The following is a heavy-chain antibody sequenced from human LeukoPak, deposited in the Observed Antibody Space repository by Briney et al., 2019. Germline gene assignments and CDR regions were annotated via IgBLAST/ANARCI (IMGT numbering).Heavy chain of an antibody. CDR3: AHRRTLVELDWLLQPSDWFDP. D-gene: IGHD3-9*01. CDR1: GFSLTTRGVG. CDR2: IYWDDDK. J-gene: IGHJ5*02. V-gene: IGHV2-5*02. Sequence: SGPTLVKPTQTLTLTCTFSGFSLTTRGVGVAWIRQPPGKALEWLALIYWDDDKLYSPSLRSRLTITKDASKNQVVLRMTSMDPVDTATYYCAHRRTLVELDWLLQPSDWFDPWGQGTLVTVSS.